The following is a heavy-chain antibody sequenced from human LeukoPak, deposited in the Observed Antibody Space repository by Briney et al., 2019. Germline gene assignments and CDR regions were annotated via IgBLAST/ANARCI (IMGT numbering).Heavy chain of an antibody. J-gene: IGHJ5*02. CDR3: ARDSSGTLSGGGWFDP. CDR1: NYSINDGYN. D-gene: IGHD6-19*01. CDR2: VYHSGAT. V-gene: IGHV4-38-2*02. Sequence: SETLSLTCTVSNYSINDGYNWGWIRQPPGKGLQWIGGVYHSGATYQNPSLKSRVTISVDTSKNQFSLNLTSVTVADTAVYYCARDSSGTLSGGGWFDPWGQGTLVTVSS.